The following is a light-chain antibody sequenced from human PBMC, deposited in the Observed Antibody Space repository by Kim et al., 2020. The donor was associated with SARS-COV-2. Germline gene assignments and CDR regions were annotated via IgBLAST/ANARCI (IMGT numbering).Light chain of an antibody. CDR1: QSISSW. Sequence: ASVGDRVTISCRASQSISSWLAWYQQNPGKAPDLLIYDASSLENGVPSRFSGSGSGIEFTLTISSLQPDDFATFYCQQYSKYPWTFGQGTKVEIK. V-gene: IGKV1-5*01. CDR2: DAS. CDR3: QQYSKYPWT. J-gene: IGKJ1*01.